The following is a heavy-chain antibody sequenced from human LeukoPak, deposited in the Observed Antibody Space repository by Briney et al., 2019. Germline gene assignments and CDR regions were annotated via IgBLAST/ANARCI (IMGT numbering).Heavy chain of an antibody. CDR2: IWYDGSNK. V-gene: IGHV3-33*01. CDR3: ARFGYFDWLLASGYYGMDV. Sequence: GRSLRLSCAASGFTFSSYGMHWVRQAPGKGLEWVAVIWYDGSNKYYADSVKGRFTISRDNSKNTLYLQMNSLRAEDTAVYYCARFGYFDWLLASGYYGMDVWGQGTTVTVSS. J-gene: IGHJ6*02. CDR1: GFTFSSYG. D-gene: IGHD3-9*01.